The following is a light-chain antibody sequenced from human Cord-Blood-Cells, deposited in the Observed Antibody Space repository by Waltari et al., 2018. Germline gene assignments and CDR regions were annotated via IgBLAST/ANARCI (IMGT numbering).Light chain of an antibody. J-gene: IGKJ1*01. V-gene: IGKV1-39*01. CDR2: AAS. Sequence: DTQLTQSPSSLSASVGDRVTITCRASQSISSYLNWYQQKPGKAPKLLIYAASSLQSGVPSRFSGSQAGADVTLTSSSLQPEDFATYCCRQSYSAPRTLGQGPKVAIK. CDR3: RQSYSAPRT. CDR1: QSISSY.